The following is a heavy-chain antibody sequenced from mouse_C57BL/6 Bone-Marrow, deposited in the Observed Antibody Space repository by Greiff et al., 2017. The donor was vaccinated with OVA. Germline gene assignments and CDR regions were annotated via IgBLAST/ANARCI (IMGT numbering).Heavy chain of an antibody. CDR1: GYAFSSSW. CDR3: ARWLKDY. V-gene: IGHV1-82*01. D-gene: IGHD2-2*01. J-gene: IGHJ2*01. CDR2: IYPGDGDT. Sequence: QVQLQQSGPELVKPGASVKISCKASGYAFSSSWMNWVKQRPGKGLEWIGRIYPGDGDTNYNGKFKGKATLTADKSSSTAYMQLSSLTSEDSAVYFCARWLKDYWGQGTTLTVSS.